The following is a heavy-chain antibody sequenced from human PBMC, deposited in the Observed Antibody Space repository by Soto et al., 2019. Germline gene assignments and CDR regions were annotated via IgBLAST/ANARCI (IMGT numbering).Heavy chain of an antibody. J-gene: IGHJ4*02. Sequence: QVQLVESGGGVVQPGRSLRLSCAASGFTFSTYGMHWVRQAPGKGLEWVAVISYDGNNRYYADSVNGRFTISRDNSKNTLYLPMSSLRAEDTAVYYCAKSVYNWNDGFFDYWGQGTLVTVSS. V-gene: IGHV3-30*18. CDR3: AKSVYNWNDGFFDY. CDR1: GFTFSTYG. D-gene: IGHD1-1*01. CDR2: ISYDGNNR.